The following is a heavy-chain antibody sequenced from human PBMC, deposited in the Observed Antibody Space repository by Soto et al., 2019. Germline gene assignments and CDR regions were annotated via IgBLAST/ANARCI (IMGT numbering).Heavy chain of an antibody. D-gene: IGHD6-19*01. J-gene: IGHJ4*02. CDR2: IYPGDSDT. V-gene: IGHV5-51*01. CDR3: ARQFAGYSSGWPFDS. Sequence: GESLRISCKASGYSFTTWWIGWVRQMPGKGLEWMGIIYPGDSDTRYSPSFRGQVTISVDKSISTAYLQWSSLKASDTAMYYCARQFAGYSSGWPFDSWGQGILVTVSS. CDR1: GYSFTTWW.